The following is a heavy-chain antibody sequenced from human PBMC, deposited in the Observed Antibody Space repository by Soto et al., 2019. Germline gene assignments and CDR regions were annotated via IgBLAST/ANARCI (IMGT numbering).Heavy chain of an antibody. CDR3: PRDGFLTEDYGDLNWFDP. D-gene: IGHD4-17*01. CDR1: GFTFSSYA. CDR2: ISYDGSNK. Sequence: QVQLVESGGGVVQPGRSLRLSCAASGFTFSSYAMHWVRQAPGKGLEWVAVISYDGSNKYYADSVKGRFTISRDNSKHTLDLHMSCLRAEDWVVYYCPRDGFLTEDYGDLNWFDPWGQGTLVTVSS. V-gene: IGHV3-30-3*01. J-gene: IGHJ5*02.